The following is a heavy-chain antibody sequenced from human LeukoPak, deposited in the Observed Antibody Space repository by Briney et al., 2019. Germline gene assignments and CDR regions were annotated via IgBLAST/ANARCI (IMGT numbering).Heavy chain of an antibody. Sequence: SETLSLTCTVSGGSISSYYWSWIRQPPGKGLEWIGYIYYSGSTNYNPSLKSRVTISVDTSKNQFSLKLSSVTAADTAVYYCARHWEARSYYYYYGMDVWGQGTTVTVSS. CDR1: GGSISSYY. V-gene: IGHV4-59*08. CDR3: ARHWEARSYYYYYGMDV. D-gene: IGHD1-26*01. J-gene: IGHJ6*02. CDR2: IYYSGST.